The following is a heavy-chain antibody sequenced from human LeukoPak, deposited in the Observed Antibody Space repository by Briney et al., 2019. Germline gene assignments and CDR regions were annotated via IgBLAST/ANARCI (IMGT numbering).Heavy chain of an antibody. D-gene: IGHD2-8*01. J-gene: IGHJ6*03. CDR1: GYSFTGYY. V-gene: IGHV1-2*02. CDR2: INPDGDGT. Sequence: GASVKVSCKASGYSFTGYYIHWVRQAPGQGLEWMGWINPDGDGTKSAQKFQGRVTMTTDKSINTVFLELSSLTSADTALYYCAGGPNHYSYMDFWGKGTTVSVSS. CDR3: AGGPNHYSYMDF.